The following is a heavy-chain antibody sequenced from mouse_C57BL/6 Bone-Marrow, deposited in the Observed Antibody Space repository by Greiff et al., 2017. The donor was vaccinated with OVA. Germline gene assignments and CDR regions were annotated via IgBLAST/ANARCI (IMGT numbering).Heavy chain of an antibody. J-gene: IGHJ3*01. Sequence: QVQLQQPGAELVMPGASVKLSCKASGYTFTSYWMHWVKQRPGQGLEWIGEIDPSDSYTNYNQKFKGKSTLTVDKSSSTAYMQLGSLTSEDSAVYYCASSYYYGSSPFAYWGQVTLVTVSA. V-gene: IGHV1-69*01. CDR1: GYTFTSYW. CDR2: IDPSDSYT. CDR3: ASSYYYGSSPFAY. D-gene: IGHD1-1*01.